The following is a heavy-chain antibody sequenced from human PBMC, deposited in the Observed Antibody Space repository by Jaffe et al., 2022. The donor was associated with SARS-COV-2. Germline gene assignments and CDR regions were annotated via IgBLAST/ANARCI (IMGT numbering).Heavy chain of an antibody. CDR2: ISYDGSNK. J-gene: IGHJ4*02. CDR3: AREDEMATSGLDY. CDR1: GFTFSSYA. Sequence: QVQLVESGGGVVQPGRSLRLSCAASGFTFSSYAMHWVRQAPGKGLEWVAVISYDGSNKYYADSVKGRFTISRGNSKNTLYLQVNSLRAEDTAVYYCAREDEMATSGLDYWGQGTLVTVSS. V-gene: IGHV3-30*04. D-gene: IGHD5-12*01.